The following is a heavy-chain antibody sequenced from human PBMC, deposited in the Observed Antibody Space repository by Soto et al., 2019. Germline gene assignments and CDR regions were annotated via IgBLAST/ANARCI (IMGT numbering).Heavy chain of an antibody. CDR1: GGSFSGYY. CDR2: INHSGST. J-gene: IGHJ6*03. V-gene: IGHV4-34*01. D-gene: IGHD6-6*01. CDR3: ARAARPGYYYYYMDV. Sequence: PSETLSLTCAVYGGSFSGYYWSWIRQPPGKGLEWIGEINHSGSTNYNPSLKSRVTISVDTSKDQFSLKLSSVTAADTAVYYCARAARPGYYYYYMDVWGKGTTVTVSS.